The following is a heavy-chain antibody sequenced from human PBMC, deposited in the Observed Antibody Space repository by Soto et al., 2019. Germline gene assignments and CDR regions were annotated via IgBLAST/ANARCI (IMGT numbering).Heavy chain of an antibody. Sequence: EVQLVESGGGLVQPGRSLRLSCAASGFTFDDFAMHWVRQPPGKGLEWVACISWNSASIVYADSVKGRFTISRDNAKNSLYLQLDSLGVEDTAFYYCAKGPGLVASSGSPDSWGQGTLVSVSS. D-gene: IGHD2-8*02. CDR2: ISWNSASI. CDR3: AKGPGLVASSGSPDS. V-gene: IGHV3-9*01. CDR1: GFTFDDFA. J-gene: IGHJ4*02.